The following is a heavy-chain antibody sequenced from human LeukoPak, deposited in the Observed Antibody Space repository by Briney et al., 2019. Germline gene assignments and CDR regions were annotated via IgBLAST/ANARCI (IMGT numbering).Heavy chain of an antibody. V-gene: IGHV4-39*07. D-gene: IGHD5-24*01. CDR2: IYYSGST. CDR3: ARVGRDGSISFDY. Sequence: SETLPLTCTVSGGSISSSSYYWGWIRQPPGKGLEWIGSIYYSGSTYYNPSLKSRVTISVDASKNQFSLKLSSVTAADTAVYYCARVGRDGSISFDYWGQGTLVTVSS. J-gene: IGHJ4*02. CDR1: GGSISSSSYY.